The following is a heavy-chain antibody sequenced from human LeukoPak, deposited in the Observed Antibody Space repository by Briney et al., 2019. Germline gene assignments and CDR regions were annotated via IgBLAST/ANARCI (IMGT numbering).Heavy chain of an antibody. CDR3: AQGSGSYYKFLEY. J-gene: IGHJ4*02. D-gene: IGHD3-10*01. Sequence: GASVKVSCKASGYTFTDYYIHWVRQAPGQGLEWMGWINPNSGDTKYAQKFQGRVTMTRDTSTSTAQMELSRLRSDDTAVYYCAQGSGSYYKFLEYWGQGILVTVSS. CDR2: INPNSGDT. CDR1: GYTFTDYY. V-gene: IGHV1-2*02.